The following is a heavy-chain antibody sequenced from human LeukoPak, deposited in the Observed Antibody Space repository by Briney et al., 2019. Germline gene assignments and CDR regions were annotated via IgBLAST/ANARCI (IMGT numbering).Heavy chain of an antibody. D-gene: IGHD3-10*01. CDR2: ISWNSGNI. CDR3: AKDKDMVRGAIDY. Sequence: PGRSLRLSCAASGFTFNDYAMDWVRQAPGKGLEWVSGISWNSGNIDYADSVKGRFTISRDNAKNSLYLQMNSLRAEDTALYYCAKDKDMVRGAIDYWGQGALVTVSS. J-gene: IGHJ4*02. CDR1: GFTFNDYA. V-gene: IGHV3-9*01.